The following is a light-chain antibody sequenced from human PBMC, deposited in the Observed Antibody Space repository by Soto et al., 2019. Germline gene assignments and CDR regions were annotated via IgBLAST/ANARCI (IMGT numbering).Light chain of an antibody. Sequence: DIHMTQSPASLSASVGDRXXXXXXASQSISSYLNWYQQKPGKAPKLLIYAASSLQSGVPSRFSGGGSGTDFTLTISSLQPEDFATYSCQQSYSTPLTFGGGTKVDI. CDR3: QQSYSTPLT. J-gene: IGKJ4*01. CDR2: AAS. V-gene: IGKV1-39*01. CDR1: QSISSY.